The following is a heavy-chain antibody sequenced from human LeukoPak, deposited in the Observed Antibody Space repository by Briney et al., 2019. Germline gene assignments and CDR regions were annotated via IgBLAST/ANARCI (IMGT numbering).Heavy chain of an antibody. V-gene: IGHV1-69*13. J-gene: IGHJ3*02. Sequence: GASVKVSCKASGGTFSSYAISRVRQAPGQGLEWMGGIIPIFGTANYAQKFQGRVTITADESTSTAYMELSSLRSEGTAVYYCARDTTPMRLVEAFDIWGQGTMVTVSS. CDR3: ARDTTPMRLVEAFDI. D-gene: IGHD6-19*01. CDR2: IIPIFGTA. CDR1: GGTFSSYA.